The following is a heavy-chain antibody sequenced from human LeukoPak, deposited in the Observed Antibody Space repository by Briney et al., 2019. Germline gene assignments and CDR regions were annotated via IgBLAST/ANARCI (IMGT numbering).Heavy chain of an antibody. J-gene: IGHJ4*02. CDR2: IYHSGST. CDR1: GGSISSSNW. V-gene: IGHV4-4*02. Sequence: PSETLSLTCAVSGGSISSSNWWSWVRQPPGKGLEWIGEIYHSGSTNYNPSLKSRVTLSVDTSKNQFSLKLSSVTAADTAVYYCARGAMTTTSTFDYWGQGTLVTVSS. CDR3: ARGAMTTTSTFDY. D-gene: IGHD5-24*01.